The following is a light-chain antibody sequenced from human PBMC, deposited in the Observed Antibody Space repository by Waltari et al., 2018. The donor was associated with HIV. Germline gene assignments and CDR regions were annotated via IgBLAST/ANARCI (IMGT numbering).Light chain of an antibody. Sequence: IQLTQSPSFLSATVGDRVTVACRASQDISDFLAWYQQKPGTAPRLLIYDASTLYSGVPSRFRGSGSGTEFTLTISSLQPEDFASYYCQQLHTFPLTFGGGTKV. CDR3: QQLHTFPLT. CDR2: DAS. J-gene: IGKJ4*01. CDR1: QDISDF. V-gene: IGKV1-9*01.